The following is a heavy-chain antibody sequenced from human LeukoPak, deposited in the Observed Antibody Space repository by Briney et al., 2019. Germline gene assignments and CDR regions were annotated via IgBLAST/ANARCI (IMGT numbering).Heavy chain of an antibody. CDR2: IIPILGIA. D-gene: IGHD3-3*01. V-gene: IGHV1-69*04. CDR3: ARDTGHDFWSGYPYNWFDP. J-gene: IGHJ5*02. Sequence: SVKVSCKASGGTFSSCAISWVRQAPGQGLEWMGRIIPILGIANYAQKFQGRVTITADKSTSTAYMELSSLRSEDTAVYYCARDTGHDFWSGYPYNWFDPWGQGTLVTVSS. CDR1: GGTFSSCA.